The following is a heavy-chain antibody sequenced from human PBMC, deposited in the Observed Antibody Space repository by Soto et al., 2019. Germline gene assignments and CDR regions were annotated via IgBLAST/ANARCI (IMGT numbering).Heavy chain of an antibody. D-gene: IGHD6-13*01. J-gene: IGHJ5*02. Sequence: PSETLSLTCTVSGGSISSYYWSWIRQPPGKGLEWIGYIYYSGSTNYNPSLKSRVTISVDTSKNQFSLKLSSVTAADTAVYYCAKDPSSIAAAGTHENWFDPWGQGTLVTVSS. CDR1: GGSISSYY. CDR3: AKDPSSIAAAGTHENWFDP. V-gene: IGHV4-59*01. CDR2: IYYSGST.